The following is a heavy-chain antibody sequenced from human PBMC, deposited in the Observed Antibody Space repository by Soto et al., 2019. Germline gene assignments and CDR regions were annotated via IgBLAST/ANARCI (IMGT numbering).Heavy chain of an antibody. D-gene: IGHD3-3*01. CDR2: IYYSGST. CDR1: GGSISSSSYY. Sequence: PSETLSLTCTVSGGSISSSSYYWGWIRQPPGKGMERIGSIYYSGSTYYNPSLKSRVTISVDTSKNQFSLKLSSVTAADTAVYYCARHSGPPHYDFWSGYVWFDPWGQGTLVTVSS. CDR3: ARHSGPPHYDFWSGYVWFDP. J-gene: IGHJ5*02. V-gene: IGHV4-39*01.